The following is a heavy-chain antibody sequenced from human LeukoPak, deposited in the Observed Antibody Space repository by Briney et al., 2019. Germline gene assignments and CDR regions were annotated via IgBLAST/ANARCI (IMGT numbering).Heavy chain of an antibody. V-gene: IGHV3-30*02. CDR2: IRYDGSNK. CDR3: ANSYGSGSYYLGY. Sequence: GGSLRLSCAASGFTFSSYTMNWVRQAPGKGLEWVAFIRYDGSNKYYADSVKGRFTISRDNSKNTLYLQMNSLRAEDTAVYYCANSYGSGSYYLGYWGQGTLVTVSS. CDR1: GFTFSSYT. D-gene: IGHD3-10*01. J-gene: IGHJ4*02.